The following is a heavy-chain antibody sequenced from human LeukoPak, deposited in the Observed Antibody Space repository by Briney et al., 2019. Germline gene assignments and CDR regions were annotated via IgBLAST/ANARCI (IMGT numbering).Heavy chain of an antibody. J-gene: IGHJ5*02. CDR1: GYIFTAYY. D-gene: IGHD1-26*01. CDR2: INPNSGGT. Sequence: ASVKVSCKASGYIFTAYYMHWVRQAPGQGLEWMGWINPNSGGTNYAQKFQGRVTMTRDTSISTAYMELSSLRSDDTAVYDCARGGPIVGATSLFDPWGQGSLVTVSS. CDR3: ARGGPIVGATSLFDP. V-gene: IGHV1-2*02.